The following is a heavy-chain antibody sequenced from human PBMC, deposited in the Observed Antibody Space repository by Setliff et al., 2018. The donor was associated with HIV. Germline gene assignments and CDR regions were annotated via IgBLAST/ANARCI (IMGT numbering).Heavy chain of an antibody. Sequence: PSETLSLTCTVSGGSISSYYWSWIRQPPGKGLEWIGYIYTSGSTNYNPSLKSRVTISVDTSKNQFSLKLSSVTAADTAVYYCARGGPWAVGTPKRAFDIWGQGTMVTVSS. CDR2: IYTSGST. CDR3: ARGGPWAVGTPKRAFDI. V-gene: IGHV4-4*08. CDR1: GGSISSYY. D-gene: IGHD2-15*01. J-gene: IGHJ3*02.